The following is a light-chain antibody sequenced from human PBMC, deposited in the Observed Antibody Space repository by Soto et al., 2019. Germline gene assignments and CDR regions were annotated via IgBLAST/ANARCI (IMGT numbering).Light chain of an antibody. V-gene: IGKV3-20*01. Sequence: EIGLTQCPGTLSLSPGARATLSCRASQSVSSNYLAWYQQKRGQAPRLLIYAASARATGIPDSFSGSGSVTDFTPTISTLEPEDFAVYFCQRYDSSPPRYTFAKGTKLEIK. CDR3: QRYDSSPPRYT. J-gene: IGKJ2*01. CDR1: QSVSSNY. CDR2: AAS.